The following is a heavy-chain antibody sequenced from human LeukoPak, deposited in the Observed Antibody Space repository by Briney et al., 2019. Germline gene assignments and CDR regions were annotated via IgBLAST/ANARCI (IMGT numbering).Heavy chain of an antibody. CDR3: ARVLQLWSQNYYYYYMDV. CDR2: ISGSGGST. CDR1: GFTFSSYA. Sequence: PGGSLRLSCAASGFTFSSYAMSWVRQAPGKGLEWVSAISGSGGSTYYADSVKGRFTISRDNAKNSLYLQMNSLRAEDTAVYYCARVLQLWSQNYYYYYMDVWGKGTTVTVSS. J-gene: IGHJ6*03. D-gene: IGHD5-18*01. V-gene: IGHV3-23*01.